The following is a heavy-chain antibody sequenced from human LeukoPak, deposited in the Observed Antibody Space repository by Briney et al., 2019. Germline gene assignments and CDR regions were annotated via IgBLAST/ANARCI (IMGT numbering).Heavy chain of an antibody. CDR3: ARELQLERLAFGKEGSAFDY. J-gene: IGHJ4*02. V-gene: IGHV3-21*01. D-gene: IGHD1-1*01. CDR1: GFTSITYT. CDR2: ISGTSSYI. Sequence: GGSLRLSCAASGFTSITYTMNWVRQAPGKGLEWVSSISGTSSYIYYADSVKGRFTISRDNAKNSLYLQMNRLRADDTAVYYCARELQLERLAFGKEGSAFDYWGQGALVTVSS.